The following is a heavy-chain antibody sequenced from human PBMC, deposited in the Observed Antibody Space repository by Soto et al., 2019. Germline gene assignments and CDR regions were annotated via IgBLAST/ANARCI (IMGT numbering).Heavy chain of an antibody. CDR3: ARDRRVMDISTRYNGMDV. CDR1: GFTFSYYW. CDR2: IKQDGSEK. Sequence: GGSLRLSCAASGFTFSYYWMTWVRQAPGKGLEWVAKIKQDGSEKYYVDSGKGRFTISRDNAKNSLYLQMNSLRAEDTAVYYCARDRRVMDISTRYNGMDVWGQGTTVTVCS. D-gene: IGHD3-16*01. J-gene: IGHJ6*02. V-gene: IGHV3-7*05.